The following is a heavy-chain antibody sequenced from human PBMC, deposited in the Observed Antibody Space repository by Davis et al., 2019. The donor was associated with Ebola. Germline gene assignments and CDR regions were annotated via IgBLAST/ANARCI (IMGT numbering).Heavy chain of an antibody. D-gene: IGHD3-22*01. CDR3: ARDYYDSSGYLWYFDL. V-gene: IGHV4-4*02. CDR2: IYHGGIT. Sequence: SETLSLTCAVSGGSISSGNWWSWVRQPPGKGLEWIGEIYHGGITKHNPSLKSRVTISVDKSKNQISLNLSSVTAADTAVYYCARDYYDSSGYLWYFDLWGRGTLVTVSS. J-gene: IGHJ2*01. CDR1: GGSISSGNW.